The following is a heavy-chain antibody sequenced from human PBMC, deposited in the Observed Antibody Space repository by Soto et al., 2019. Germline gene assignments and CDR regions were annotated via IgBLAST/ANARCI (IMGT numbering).Heavy chain of an antibody. Sequence: EVQLLESGGGLVQPGGSLRLSCAASGFTFSSNAMSWVRQAPGKGLEWVSTITDYGDSTYYADSVKGRFTISRDNSKNTLYLQMNSLRAEDTAVYYCAKMPGSGWKFNYFDYWGQGALVTVSS. V-gene: IGHV3-23*01. J-gene: IGHJ4*02. CDR3: AKMPGSGWKFNYFDY. D-gene: IGHD6-19*01. CDR1: GFTFSSNA. CDR2: ITDYGDST.